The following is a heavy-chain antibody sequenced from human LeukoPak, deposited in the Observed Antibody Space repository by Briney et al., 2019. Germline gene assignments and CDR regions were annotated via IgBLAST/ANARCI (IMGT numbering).Heavy chain of an antibody. D-gene: IGHD5-18*01. J-gene: IGHJ5*02. V-gene: IGHV4-61*02. Sequence: PSETLSLTCTVSGGSISSSSYYWSWIRQPAGKGLEWIGRIYTSGSTNYNPSLKSRVTMSVDTSKNQFSLKLSSVTAADTAVYYCARVKYSYGHWFWFDPWGQGTLVTVSS. CDR3: ARVKYSYGHWFWFDP. CDR1: GGSISSSSYY. CDR2: IYTSGST.